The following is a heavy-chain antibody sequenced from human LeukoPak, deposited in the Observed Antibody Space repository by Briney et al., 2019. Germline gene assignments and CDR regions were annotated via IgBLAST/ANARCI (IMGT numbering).Heavy chain of an antibody. V-gene: IGHV1-46*01. CDR3: ARDIPYEVTFGGVTVMGSFVLDY. CDR1: QYNFTSYY. D-gene: IGHD3-16*02. CDR2: INPSGGST. Sequence: ASVKVSCKASQYNFTSYYIHWVRQAPGQGLEWMGIINPSGGSTSYAQKFQGRVTMTRDTSTTTVYIELSSLRSGDTAVYYCARDIPYEVTFGGVTVMGSFVLDYWGQGTLVTVSS. J-gene: IGHJ4*02.